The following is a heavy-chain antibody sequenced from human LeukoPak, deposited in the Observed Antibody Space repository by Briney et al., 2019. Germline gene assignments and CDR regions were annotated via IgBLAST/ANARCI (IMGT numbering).Heavy chain of an antibody. Sequence: PSETLSLTCTVSGGSISSSSYYWGWIRQPPGKGLEWIGSIYYSGSTYYNPSLKSRVTISVDTSKNQFSLKLSSVTAADTAVYYCARDSEWEVDAFDIWGQGTMVTISS. CDR1: GGSISSSSYY. CDR3: ARDSEWEVDAFDI. J-gene: IGHJ3*02. V-gene: IGHV4-39*02. D-gene: IGHD1-26*01. CDR2: IYYSGST.